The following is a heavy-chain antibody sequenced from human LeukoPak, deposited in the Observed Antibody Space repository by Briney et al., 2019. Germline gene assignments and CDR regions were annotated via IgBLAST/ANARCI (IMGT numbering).Heavy chain of an antibody. J-gene: IGHJ4*02. V-gene: IGHV3-21*01. CDR1: GFTFSDYS. Sequence: PGGSLRLSCAASGFTFSDYSMNWVRQAPGKGLEWVSSISSSSSYIYYADSVKGRFTISRDNAKDPLYLQMNSLTAEDTAVYSCARGVVGATTPFDSWGQGTLVTVSS. CDR2: ISSSSSYI. D-gene: IGHD1-26*01. CDR3: ARGVVGATTPFDS.